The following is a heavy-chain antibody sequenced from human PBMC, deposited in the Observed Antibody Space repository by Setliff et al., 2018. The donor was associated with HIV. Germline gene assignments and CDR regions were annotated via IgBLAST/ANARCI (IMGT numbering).Heavy chain of an antibody. CDR2: IDDSGSI. Sequence: PSETLSLTCAVYTESLTRYDWAWIRQSPEKGLEWIGEIDDSGSIIYNPSLQSRVTMSVDTSKNQFSLKLSSVTAADTAVYYCGRHSLYGPAAISALDYWGQGALVTVSS. D-gene: IGHD2-2*02. V-gene: IGHV4-34*01. J-gene: IGHJ4*02. CDR1: TESLTRYD. CDR3: GRHSLYGPAAISALDY.